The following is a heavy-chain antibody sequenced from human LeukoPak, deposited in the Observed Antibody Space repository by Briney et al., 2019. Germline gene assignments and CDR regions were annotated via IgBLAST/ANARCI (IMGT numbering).Heavy chain of an antibody. CDR2: IWYDGSPK. V-gene: IGHV3-33*01. Sequence: GGSLRLSCAASGFTFSNYAMHWVRQAPGKGLEWVAVIWYDGSPKYYPDSVKGRFTISRDNSKSTLYLQMNSLRAEDMAVYYCTRLALVTTSGAFSDYWGQGTLVTVSS. D-gene: IGHD4-17*01. CDR3: TRLALVTTSGAFSDY. CDR1: GFTFSNYA. J-gene: IGHJ4*02.